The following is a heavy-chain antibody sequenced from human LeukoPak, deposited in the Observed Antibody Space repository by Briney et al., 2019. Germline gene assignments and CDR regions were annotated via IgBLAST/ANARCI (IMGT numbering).Heavy chain of an antibody. V-gene: IGHV1-69*06. CDR2: IIAMFGTP. J-gene: IGHJ4*02. D-gene: IGHD2-21*01. CDR1: GGTFDTYV. CDR3: AVGRMCGATSCPRFY. Sequence: SVKVSCKTSGGTFDTYVVIWRRQAPGQGLDWMGRIIAMFGTPNYAQGFQGRVAITADKSTSTAYMELRGLRSEDTAVYYCAVGRMCGATSCPRFYWGQGTLVTVSS.